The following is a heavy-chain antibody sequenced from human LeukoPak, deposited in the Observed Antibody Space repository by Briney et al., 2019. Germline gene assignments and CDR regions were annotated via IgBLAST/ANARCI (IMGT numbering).Heavy chain of an antibody. CDR2: ISSSSSYI. CDR1: GFTFSSYS. J-gene: IGHJ4*02. D-gene: IGHD6-13*01. CDR3: ARVQTYSSSWYGDYFDY. Sequence: GGSLRLSCAVSGFTFSSYSMNWVRRATGKGLEWLSSISSSSSYIYYADSVKGRFTISRDNAKNSLYLQMNSLRAEDTAVYYCARVQTYSSSWYGDYFDYWGQGTLVTVSS. V-gene: IGHV3-21*01.